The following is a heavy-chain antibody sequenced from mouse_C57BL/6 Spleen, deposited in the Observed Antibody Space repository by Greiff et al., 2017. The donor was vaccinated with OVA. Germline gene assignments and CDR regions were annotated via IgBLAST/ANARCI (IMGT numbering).Heavy chain of an antibody. CDR1: GYTFTDYN. CDR3: ARYGCAGRYFDV. V-gene: IGHV1-18*01. Sequence: EVKLQQSGPELVKPGASVKIPCKASGYTFTDYNMDWVKQSHGKSLEWIGDINPNNGGTIYNQKFKGKATLTVDKSSSTAYMELRSLTSEDTAVYYCARYGCAGRYFDVWGTGTTVTVSS. D-gene: IGHD1-2*01. CDR2: INPNNGGT. J-gene: IGHJ1*03.